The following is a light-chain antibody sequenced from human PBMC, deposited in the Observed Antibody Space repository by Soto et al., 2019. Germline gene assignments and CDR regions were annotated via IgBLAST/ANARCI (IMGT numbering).Light chain of an antibody. CDR1: QSISSY. J-gene: IGKJ1*01. CDR3: HQSYSVPWT. CDR2: GAS. Sequence: DIQMTQSPSSLSASVGDRITITCRASQSISSYLNWYQHRPGKAPSVLIYGASNLQSGVPSRFSGSGSGTDFTLTISSLQPEDFAIHYRHQSYSVPWTFAQGTKVEIK. V-gene: IGKV1-39*01.